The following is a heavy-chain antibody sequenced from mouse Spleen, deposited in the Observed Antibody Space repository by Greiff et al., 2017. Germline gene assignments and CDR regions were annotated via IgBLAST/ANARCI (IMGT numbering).Heavy chain of an antibody. J-gene: IGHJ3*01. D-gene: IGHD3-1*01. CDR3: AREEARATMFAY. V-gene: IGHV1-76*01. CDR2: IYPGSGNT. CDR1: GYTFTDYY. Sequence: VKLVESGAELVRPGASVKLSCKASGYTFTDYYINWVKQRPGQGLEWIARIYPGSGNTYYNEKFKGKATLTAEKSSSTAYMQLSSLTSEDSAVYFCAREEARATMFAYWGQGTLVTVSA.